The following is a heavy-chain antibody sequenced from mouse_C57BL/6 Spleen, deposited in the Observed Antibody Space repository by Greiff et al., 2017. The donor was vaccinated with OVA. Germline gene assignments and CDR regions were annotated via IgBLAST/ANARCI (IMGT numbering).Heavy chain of an antibody. CDR2: INPYNGDT. CDR1: GYSFTGYF. V-gene: IGHV1-20*01. CDR3: ARSDRYWYFDV. D-gene: IGHD2-14*01. J-gene: IGHJ1*03. Sequence: EVMLQQSGPELVKPGDSVKISCKASGYSFTGYFMNWVMQSHGKSLEWIGRINPYNGDTFYNQKFKGKATLTVDKSSSTAHMELRSLTSEDSAVYYCARSDRYWYFDVWGTGTTVTVSS.